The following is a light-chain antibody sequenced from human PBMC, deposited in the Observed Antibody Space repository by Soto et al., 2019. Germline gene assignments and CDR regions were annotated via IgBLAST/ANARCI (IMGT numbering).Light chain of an antibody. CDR3: HQYGNGAYT. Sequence: ESVLTQSPGTLSLPPGERLTLSCRASQSVPHDNLAWSQHKPGQAPRLLIHAASTRAVGIPVRFSGGGSGTAFTLAISSLATEAFAVYYPHQYGNGAYTFGQGTKVEMK. CDR2: AAS. V-gene: IGKV3-20*01. J-gene: IGKJ2*01. CDR1: QSVPHDN.